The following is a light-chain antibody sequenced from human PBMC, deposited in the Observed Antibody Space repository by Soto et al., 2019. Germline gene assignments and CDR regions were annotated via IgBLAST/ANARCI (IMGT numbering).Light chain of an antibody. CDR2: DTT. CDR1: TGPVTSGHY. J-gene: IGLJ3*02. Sequence: QAVVTQEPSLTVSPGGTVTITCGSSTGPVTSGHYAYWFHQKPGQAPRTLIYDTTNKPSWTPVRFSGSLLGGTAALTLSGAQPEDEAEYYCLLSDRDARNWVFGGGTKLTVL. V-gene: IGLV7-46*01. CDR3: LLSDRDARNWV.